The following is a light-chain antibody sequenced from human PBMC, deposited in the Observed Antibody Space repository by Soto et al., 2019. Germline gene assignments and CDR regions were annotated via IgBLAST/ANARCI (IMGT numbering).Light chain of an antibody. CDR3: ETWDSNTWV. CDR2: LEGSGSY. J-gene: IGLJ3*02. Sequence: QPVLTQSSSASASLGSSVKLTCTLSSGHSSYIIAWHQQQPGKAPRYLMKLEGSGSYNKGSGVPDRFSGSSSGADRYLTISNLQFEDEADYYCETWDSNTWVFGGGTK. CDR1: SGHSSYI. V-gene: IGLV4-60*02.